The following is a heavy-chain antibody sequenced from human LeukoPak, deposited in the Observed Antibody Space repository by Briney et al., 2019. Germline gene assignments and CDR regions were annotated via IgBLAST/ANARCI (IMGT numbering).Heavy chain of an antibody. CDR1: GFTFSSYS. CDR2: ISSSSSYI. J-gene: IGHJ4*02. D-gene: IGHD2-21*01. CDR3: AKFRPHSD. V-gene: IGHV3-21*04. Sequence: TGGSLRLSCAASGFTFSSYSMNWVRQAPGKGLEWVSSISSSSSYIYYADSVKGRFTISRDNAKNTLYLQMNSLRAEDTAVYYCAKFRPHSDWGQGTLVTVSS.